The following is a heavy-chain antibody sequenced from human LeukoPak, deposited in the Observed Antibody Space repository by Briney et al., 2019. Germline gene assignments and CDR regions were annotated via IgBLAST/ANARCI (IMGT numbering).Heavy chain of an antibody. J-gene: IGHJ4*02. CDR1: GYSISSGYY. V-gene: IGHV4-38-2*02. Sequence: PSETLSLTCTVSGYSISSGYYWGWIRQPPGKGLEWIGSIYHSGSTYYSPSLKSRVTISVDTSKNQFSLKLSSVTAADTAVYYCARDLHYYDSKDYWGQGTLDTVSS. CDR3: ARDLHYYDSKDY. D-gene: IGHD3-22*01. CDR2: IYHSGST.